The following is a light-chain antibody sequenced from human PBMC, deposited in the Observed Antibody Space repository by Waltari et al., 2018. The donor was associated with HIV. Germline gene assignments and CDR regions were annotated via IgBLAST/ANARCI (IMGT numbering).Light chain of an antibody. CDR1: SGSIASNY. CDR2: EAS. J-gene: IGLJ3*02. V-gene: IGLV6-57*03. Sequence: FMLTQPHSVSESPEKTVTISCTRTSGSIASNYVQWYQQPPGSAPPTVFYEASQSPSGVPDRFPGSTDSPSNSASLSISGLKTEDEAAYFCQSYDSSIPVFGGGTKLTVL. CDR3: QSYDSSIPV.